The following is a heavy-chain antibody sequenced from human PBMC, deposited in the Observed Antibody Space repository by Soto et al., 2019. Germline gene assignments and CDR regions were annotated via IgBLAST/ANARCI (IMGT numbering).Heavy chain of an antibody. V-gene: IGHV3-33*06. J-gene: IGHJ4*02. CDR3: AKSPNPTVSYLDY. CDR1: VFTFSSYG. Sequence: QVQLLESGGGVVQPGRSLRLSCASSVFTFSSYGMHWVLQSPGKGLELVAVIWYDGSNKYYADSVKGRFTISRDNSKNTLYMQMNSLSAEDTAVYYGAKSPNPTVSYLDYWGQGTMVTV. D-gene: IGHD4-17*01. CDR2: IWYDGSNK.